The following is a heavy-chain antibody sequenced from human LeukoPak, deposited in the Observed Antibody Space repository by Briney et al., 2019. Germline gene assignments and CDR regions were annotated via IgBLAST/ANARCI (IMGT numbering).Heavy chain of an antibody. V-gene: IGHV4-39*01. CDR2: IYHTGST. CDR3: ARLSVGAADY. D-gene: IGHD1-26*01. Sequence: SETLSLTCIVSGGSISSSNHYWGWIRQPPGKGLEWIGSIYHTGSTYYNPSLKSRVTISVDTSKSQFSLKLSSVIAADTAMYYCARLSVGAADYWGQGTLVTVSS. CDR1: GGSISSSNHY. J-gene: IGHJ4*02.